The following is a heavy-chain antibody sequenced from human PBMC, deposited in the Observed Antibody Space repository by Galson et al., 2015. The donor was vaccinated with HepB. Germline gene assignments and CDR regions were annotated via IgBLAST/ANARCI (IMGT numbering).Heavy chain of an antibody. Sequence: SETLSLTCAVYGGSFSGYCWIWIRQPPGKGLEWIGEINHSGSIRHNPSLESRVTISVDTSKNQFSLKLSSVTAADTAVYFCARSRGKEGYSGYDDGDYWGQGILVTVSS. CDR1: GGSFSGYC. J-gene: IGHJ4*02. V-gene: IGHV4-34*01. CDR2: INHSGSI. D-gene: IGHD5-12*01. CDR3: ARSRGKEGYSGYDDGDY.